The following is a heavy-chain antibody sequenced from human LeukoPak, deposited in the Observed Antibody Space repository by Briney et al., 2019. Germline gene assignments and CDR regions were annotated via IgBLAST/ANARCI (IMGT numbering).Heavy chain of an antibody. CDR2: IFSGGST. V-gene: IGHV3-66*01. CDR3: ARGEYNWNDLHL. CDR1: GFTFSSYS. D-gene: IGHD1-20*01. Sequence: GGSLRLSCAASGFTFSSYSMNWVRQAPGKGLEWVSVIFSGGSTYYADSVRGRFTISRDNSKNTLYLQMNSLRAEDSSVYYCARGEYNWNDLHLWGQGTLVTVSS. J-gene: IGHJ5*02.